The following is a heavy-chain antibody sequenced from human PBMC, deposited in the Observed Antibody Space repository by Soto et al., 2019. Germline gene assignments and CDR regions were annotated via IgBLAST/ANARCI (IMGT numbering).Heavy chain of an antibody. Sequence: QVQLVQSGAEVKKPGSSVKVSCKASGGTFSSYTISWVRQAPGQGLEWMGRIIPILGIANYAQKFQGRVTITADKSTSTAYMALISLRSEDTAVYYCASKLMGDTYYYDSTYWGQGTLVTVSS. J-gene: IGHJ4*02. CDR2: IIPILGIA. CDR3: ASKLMGDTYYYDSTY. D-gene: IGHD3-22*01. CDR1: GGTFSSYT. V-gene: IGHV1-69*02.